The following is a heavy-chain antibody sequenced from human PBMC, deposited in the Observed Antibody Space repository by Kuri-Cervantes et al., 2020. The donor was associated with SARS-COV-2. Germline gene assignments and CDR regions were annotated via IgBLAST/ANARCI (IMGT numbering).Heavy chain of an antibody. Sequence: GGSLRLACAASGFNFSRTDMHWVRQATGKGLEWVAVISHEGKNKKCIASGKSRFTISRDNSQNTLYLHMKSLRSEDTAMYYCAKDRVGVQDFWGQGTLVTVSS. CDR2: ISHEGKNK. CDR1: GFNFSRTD. D-gene: IGHD2-21*01. J-gene: IGHJ4*02. CDR3: AKDRVGVQDF. V-gene: IGHV3-30*18.